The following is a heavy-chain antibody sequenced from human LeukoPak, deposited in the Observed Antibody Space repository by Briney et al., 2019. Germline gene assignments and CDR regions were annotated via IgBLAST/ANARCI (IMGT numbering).Heavy chain of an antibody. CDR1: GYPFSDHY. CDR3: ARLGLVTTSADY. D-gene: IGHD4-17*01. CDR2: ISSSSSTI. Sequence: GGSLRLSCAVSGYPFSDHYIDWVRQAPGKGLEWVSYISSSSSTIYYADSVKGRFTISRDNAKNSLYLQMNSLRDEDTAVYYCARLGLVTTSADYWGQGTLVTVSS. J-gene: IGHJ4*02. V-gene: IGHV3-48*02.